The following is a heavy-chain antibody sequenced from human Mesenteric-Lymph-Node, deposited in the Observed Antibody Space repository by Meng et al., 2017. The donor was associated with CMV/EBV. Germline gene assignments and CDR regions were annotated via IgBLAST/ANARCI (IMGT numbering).Heavy chain of an antibody. Sequence: SWKGSGYSVGTYWIIWVRQMPGKGLEWMGRIDPSGSSTNYSPSFQGHVTISADKSISTAYLQWSSLKASDTAMYYCARYAGSYSDYWGQGTLVTVSS. D-gene: IGHD3-10*01. CDR1: GYSVGTYW. V-gene: IGHV5-10-1*01. CDR3: ARYAGSYSDY. J-gene: IGHJ4*02. CDR2: IDPSGSST.